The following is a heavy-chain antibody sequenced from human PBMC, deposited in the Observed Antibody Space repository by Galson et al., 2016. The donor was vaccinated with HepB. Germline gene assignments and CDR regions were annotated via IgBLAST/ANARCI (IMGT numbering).Heavy chain of an antibody. J-gene: IGHJ6*02. CDR3: ARGGKGELFGMDV. CDR1: GFTLRSYA. CDR2: TSYDGSNK. Sequence: SLRLSCAASGFTLRSYAMHWVRQAPGKGLEWVAVTSYDGSNKYYGDSEKGRFTISRDNSNNTFYRQLNSLRAEDTAVYYWARGGKGELFGMDVWGQGTTVTVSS. V-gene: IGHV3-30-3*01. D-gene: IGHD3-10*01.